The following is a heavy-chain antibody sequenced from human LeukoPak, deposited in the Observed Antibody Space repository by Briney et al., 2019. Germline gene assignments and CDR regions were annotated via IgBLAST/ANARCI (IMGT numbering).Heavy chain of an antibody. J-gene: IGHJ5*02. CDR1: GGTLSSYA. CDR3: ARDWGPIYYDFWSGYYTPPPQNWFDP. Sequence: ASVKVSCKASGGTLSSYAISWVRQAPGQGLEWMGWINPNSGGTNYAQKFQGRVTMTRDTSISTAYTELSRLRSDDTAVYYCARDWGPIYYDFWSGYYTPPPQNWFDPWGQGTLVTVSS. CDR2: INPNSGGT. D-gene: IGHD3-3*01. V-gene: IGHV1-2*02.